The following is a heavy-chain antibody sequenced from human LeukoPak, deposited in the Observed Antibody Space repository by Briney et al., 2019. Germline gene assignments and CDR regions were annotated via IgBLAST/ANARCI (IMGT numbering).Heavy chain of an antibody. CDR2: ISGSGGST. D-gene: IGHD3-22*01. Sequence: GGSLRLSCAASGFTFSSYAMSWVRQAPGKGLEWVSAISGSGGSTYYADSVKGRFTISRDNFKNTLYLQMNSLRAEDTAVYYCAKDFWVYDSSGYYFSWGQGTLVTVSS. CDR3: AKDFWVYDSSGYYFS. J-gene: IGHJ5*02. V-gene: IGHV3-23*01. CDR1: GFTFSSYA.